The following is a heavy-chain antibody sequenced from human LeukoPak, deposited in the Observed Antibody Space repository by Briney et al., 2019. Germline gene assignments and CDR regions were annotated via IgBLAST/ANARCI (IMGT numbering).Heavy chain of an antibody. CDR2: IYYSGST. CDR1: GGSISSYY. Sequence: PSETLSLTCTVSGGSISSYYWSWIRQPPGKGLEWIGYIYYSGSTNYNPSLKSRVTISVDTSKNQFSLKLSSVTAADTAVYYCARGGVVVPAAIGSNYMDVWGKGTTVTVSS. CDR3: ARGGVVVPAAIGSNYMDV. J-gene: IGHJ6*03. D-gene: IGHD2-2*01. V-gene: IGHV4-59*01.